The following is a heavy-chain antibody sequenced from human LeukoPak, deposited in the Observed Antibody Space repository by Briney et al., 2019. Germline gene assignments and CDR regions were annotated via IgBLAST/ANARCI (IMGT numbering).Heavy chain of an antibody. CDR2: ISGSRGKT. CDR3: AKEWAAAGTIRLDY. V-gene: IGHV3-23*01. CDR1: GFTLSDSG. J-gene: IGHJ4*02. D-gene: IGHD6-13*01. Sequence: PGGSLRLSCATSGFTLSDSGMSWVRQAPGKGLEWVAAISGSRGKTHYADSVKGRFTISRDIAKNTVSLQMNSLRVEDTAIYYCAKEWAAAGTIRLDYWGQGTLVTVSS.